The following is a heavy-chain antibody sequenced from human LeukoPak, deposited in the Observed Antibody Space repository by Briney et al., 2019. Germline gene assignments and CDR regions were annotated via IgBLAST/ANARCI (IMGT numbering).Heavy chain of an antibody. V-gene: IGHV3-30*02. D-gene: IGHD2-2*01. Sequence: GGSLRLSCAASGFTFSSYGMHWVRQAPGKGLEWVAFIRYDGTNKYYADSVKGRFTISRDNSKNTLYLQMNSLRAEDTDVYYCAKDEYCSSTSCYEGYWGQGTLVTVSS. J-gene: IGHJ4*02. CDR1: GFTFSSYG. CDR2: IRYDGTNK. CDR3: AKDEYCSSTSCYEGY.